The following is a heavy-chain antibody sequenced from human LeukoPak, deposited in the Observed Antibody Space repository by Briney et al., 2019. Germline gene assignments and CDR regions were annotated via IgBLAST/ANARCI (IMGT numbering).Heavy chain of an antibody. CDR1: GFTFSDYG. J-gene: IGHJ6*03. V-gene: IGHV3-48*02. Sequence: GGSLRLSCAASGFTFSDYGMNWVRQAPGKGLEWVSYIDGSGDTIYYADSVKGRFTISRDNAKNSLDLQMNSLRDEDTAVYYCASGSGSYRTPYYYMDVWGTGTTVTVSS. CDR2: IDGSGDTI. D-gene: IGHD3-10*01. CDR3: ASGSGSYRTPYYYMDV.